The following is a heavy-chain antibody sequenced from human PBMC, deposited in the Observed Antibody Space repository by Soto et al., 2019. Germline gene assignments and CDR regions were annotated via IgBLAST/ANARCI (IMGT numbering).Heavy chain of an antibody. CDR2: VKYRGST. Sequence: SETLSLTCAVSGHSMIGDVWWGWIRQPPGRGLEWIGYVKYRGSTHYNPSLESRVTMSVDTSRNQFSLKLRSVTAVDTAVYYCARKTGGYYPFDVWGQGTLVTVSS. D-gene: IGHD2-8*02. CDR1: GHSMIGDVW. CDR3: ARKTGGYYPFDV. J-gene: IGHJ4*02. V-gene: IGHV4-28*01.